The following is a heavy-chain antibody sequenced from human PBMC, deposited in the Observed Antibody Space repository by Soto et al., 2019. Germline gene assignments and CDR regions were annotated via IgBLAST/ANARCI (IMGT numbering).Heavy chain of an antibody. CDR3: AKDQKDYSGSGTYYVPYGRDV. D-gene: IGHD3-10*01. Sequence: QVQLVESGGGVVQPGRSLRLSCVASGFTFSNFGMHWVRQAPGKGLEWVALTSFDGNKNYYADSVKGRFTLSRDNSKNTLYLQMNSLRAEDTALYFCAKDQKDYSGSGTYYVPYGRDVWGQGTTVTVSS. CDR1: GFTFSNFG. CDR2: TSFDGNKN. J-gene: IGHJ6*02. V-gene: IGHV3-30*18.